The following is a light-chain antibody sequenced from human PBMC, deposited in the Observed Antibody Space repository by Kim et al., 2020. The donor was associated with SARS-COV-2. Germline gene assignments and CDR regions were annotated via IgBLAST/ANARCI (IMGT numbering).Light chain of an antibody. Sequence: ASVGDRVTITCRASQDIRKYLAWFQQTPGRVPKLLVYAASTLQSGVPSRFSGSGSGTDFTLTISSLQPEDVATYFCQKYDSVPWTFGQGTKVDIK. J-gene: IGKJ1*01. V-gene: IGKV1-27*01. CDR1: QDIRKY. CDR3: QKYDSVPWT. CDR2: AAS.